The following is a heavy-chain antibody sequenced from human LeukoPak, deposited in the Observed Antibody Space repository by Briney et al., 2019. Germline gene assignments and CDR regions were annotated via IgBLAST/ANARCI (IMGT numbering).Heavy chain of an antibody. CDR1: GFTFSTYS. CDR3: ARVGTGNWFDP. Sequence: GGSLRLSCAASGFTFSTYSMNWVRQTPGKGLEWVSSISSSSSYIYYADSMKGRFSISRDNAKSSLYLQMNSLRAEDTAVYYCARVGTGNWFDPWGQGTLVTVSS. J-gene: IGHJ5*02. D-gene: IGHD1-1*01. V-gene: IGHV3-21*01. CDR2: ISSSSSYI.